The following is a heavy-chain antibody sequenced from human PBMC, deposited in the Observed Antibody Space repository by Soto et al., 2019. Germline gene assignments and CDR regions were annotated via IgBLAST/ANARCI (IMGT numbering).Heavy chain of an antibody. CDR1: GGSISSYY. J-gene: IGHJ5*02. Sequence: SETLSLTCTVSGGSISSYYWSWIRQPPGKGLEWIGYIYYSGSTNYNPSLKSRATISVSKSKNQFCLKLSSATAADTAVYYCAGLPTDIVVVPAARMDWFDPWGQGTLVTAAS. CDR2: IYYSGST. CDR3: AGLPTDIVVVPAARMDWFDP. V-gene: IGHV4-59*01. D-gene: IGHD2-2*01.